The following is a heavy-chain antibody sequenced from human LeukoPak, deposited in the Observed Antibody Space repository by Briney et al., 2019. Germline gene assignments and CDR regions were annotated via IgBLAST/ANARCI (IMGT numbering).Heavy chain of an antibody. CDR1: GFTLSSYN. CDR2: ISSSSSYI. J-gene: IGHJ4*02. V-gene: IGHV3-21*01. Sequence: PGGSLRLSCAVSGFTLSSYNMNCVRQAPGKGREWVSSISSSSSYIYYADSVKGRFTISRDNAKNSLYMQMNSLRAEDTGVYYCARSPGATWSFDYWGQGTLVTVSS. D-gene: IGHD1-1*01. CDR3: ARSPGATWSFDY.